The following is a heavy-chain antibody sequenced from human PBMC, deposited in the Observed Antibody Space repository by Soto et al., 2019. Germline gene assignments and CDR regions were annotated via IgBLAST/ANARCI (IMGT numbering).Heavy chain of an antibody. V-gene: IGHV1-46*01. CDR3: ARVGYCSSTSCYGEDYYYYMDV. CDR1: GYTFTSYY. D-gene: IGHD2-2*01. CDR2: INPSGGST. J-gene: IGHJ6*03. Sequence: ASVKVSCKASGYTFTSYYMHWVRQAPGQGLEWMGIINPSGGSTSYAQKFQGRVTMTTDTSTSTAYMELRSLRSDDTAVYYCARVGYCSSTSCYGEDYYYYMDVWGKGTTVTVSS.